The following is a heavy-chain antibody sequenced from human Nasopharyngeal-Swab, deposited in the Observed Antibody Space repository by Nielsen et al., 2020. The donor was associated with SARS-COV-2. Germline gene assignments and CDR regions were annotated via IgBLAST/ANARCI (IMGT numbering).Heavy chain of an antibody. J-gene: IGHJ5*02. Sequence: GRQMPGKGLEWGANIRQDGSEKYYVDPGKGRFTVSRDNAKNSLYLQMNSLRAEDTAVYYCARDRDSTYYHGSGTSWGQGTLVTVSS. CDR3: ARDRDSTYYHGSGTS. D-gene: IGHD3-10*01. CDR2: IRQDGSEK. V-gene: IGHV3-7*01.